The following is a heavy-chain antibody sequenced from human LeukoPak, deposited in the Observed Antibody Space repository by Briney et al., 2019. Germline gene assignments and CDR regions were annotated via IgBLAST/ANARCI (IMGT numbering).Heavy chain of an antibody. Sequence: PGRCLRLSCSAAGFTFSSYATEWVRQAPGEGLGYVSAISSNGGSIYYADSVKGRFTISRDTSKNTVYLQMNSRRAEDTAVFFCARSRYSNSWLFDYWGQGTLVTVSS. J-gene: IGHJ4*02. CDR3: ARSRYSNSWLFDY. CDR2: ISSNGGSI. CDR1: GFTFSSYA. V-gene: IGHV3-64*04. D-gene: IGHD6-13*01.